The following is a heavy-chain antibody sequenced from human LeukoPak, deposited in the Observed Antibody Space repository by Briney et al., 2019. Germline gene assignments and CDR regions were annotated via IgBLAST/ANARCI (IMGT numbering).Heavy chain of an antibody. CDR3: AKGFLKGSSTSSPNWYYYYYMDV. CDR1: GFTFSSYA. D-gene: IGHD2-2*01. J-gene: IGHJ6*03. Sequence: GGSLRLSCAASGFTFSSYAMSWVRQAPGKGLEWVSAISGSGGSTYYADSVKGRFTISRDNPKNTLYLQMNSLRAEDTAVYYCAKGFLKGSSTSSPNWYYYYYMDVWGKGTTVTVSS. V-gene: IGHV3-23*01. CDR2: ISGSGGST.